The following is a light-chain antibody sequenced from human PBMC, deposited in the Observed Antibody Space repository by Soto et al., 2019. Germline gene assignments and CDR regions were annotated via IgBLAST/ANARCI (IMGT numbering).Light chain of an antibody. Sequence: IVMTQSPSTLSVSPGARSNLSCRASQGVTSNLALYQQKPGQAPRLLIYGASTRATGIPARFSGSGSGTEFTLTISSLQSEDFAVYFCQQYNNWHPITFGQGTRLEI. CDR3: QQYNNWHPIT. CDR1: QGVTSN. CDR2: GAS. V-gene: IGKV3-15*01. J-gene: IGKJ5*01.